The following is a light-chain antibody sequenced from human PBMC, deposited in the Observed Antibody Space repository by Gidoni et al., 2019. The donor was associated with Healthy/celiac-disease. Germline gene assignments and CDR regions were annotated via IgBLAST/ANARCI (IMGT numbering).Light chain of an antibody. J-gene: IGKJ4*02. CDR1: QSVSSSY. V-gene: IGKV3-20*01. CDR2: GAS. CDR3: QQYGSSPNP. Sequence: EIVLTQSPGTLSLSPGERATLSCRASQSVSSSYLAWYQQKPGQAPRLLIYGASSRATGIPDRFSGSGSGTDFTLTISRLEPEDFAVYYCQQYGSSPNPFGGXTKVEIK.